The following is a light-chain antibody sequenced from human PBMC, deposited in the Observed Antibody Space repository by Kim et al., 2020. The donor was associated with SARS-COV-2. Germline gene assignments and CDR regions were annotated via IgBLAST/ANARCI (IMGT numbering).Light chain of an antibody. Sequence: EIVMTQSPATLSVSPGERATLSCRASQSVSSNLAWYQQKPGQPPRLLIYGASTRATGIPGRFSGSGSGTEFTLTISSLQSEDFAVYYCQQYSHGPLTFGGGTKVDIK. CDR1: QSVSSN. J-gene: IGKJ4*01. V-gene: IGKV3-15*01. CDR2: GAS. CDR3: QQYSHGPLT.